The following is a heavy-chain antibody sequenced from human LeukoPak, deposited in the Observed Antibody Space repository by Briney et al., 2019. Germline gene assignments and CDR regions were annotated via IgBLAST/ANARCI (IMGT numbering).Heavy chain of an antibody. CDR1: GFTFDDYA. V-gene: IGHV3-43*02. CDR2: ISGDGGNT. J-gene: IGHJ1*01. Sequence: GGSLRLSCAASGFTFDDYAMHWDRQAPGKGLQWVSLISGDGGNTYYADSVKGRFTISRDNSKNSLYLQMNSLRNEDTALYYCARTGGSRRDFHHWGQGTLVTVSS. CDR3: ARTGGSRRDFHH. D-gene: IGHD1-14*01.